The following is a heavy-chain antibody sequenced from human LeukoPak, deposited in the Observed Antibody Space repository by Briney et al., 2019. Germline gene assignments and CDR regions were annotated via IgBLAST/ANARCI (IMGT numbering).Heavy chain of an antibody. D-gene: IGHD3-22*01. Sequence: PAGPLTLSCAPSGLTFSRYGRIWLRQPPAKGLAWMWYSYYSGSTTYNPSLKIRVTISVDTSKNQFSLKLSSVTAADTAVYYCARGDSSGYYYPYWGQGTLVTVSS. V-gene: IGHV4-59*07. CDR2: SYYSGST. CDR3: ARGDSSGYYYPY. J-gene: IGHJ4*02. CDR1: GLTFSRYG.